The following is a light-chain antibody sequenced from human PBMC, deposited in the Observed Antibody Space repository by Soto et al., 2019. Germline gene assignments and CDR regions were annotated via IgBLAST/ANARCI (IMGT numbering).Light chain of an antibody. Sequence: EIVMTQSPATLSVSPGDRATLSCRAGQSVSSNLAWYQQKPGQAPRLRIYGASTRATGIPARFSGSGSGTEFTLTLSSLQSEDFAVYYCQRYNAWPITFGQGTRLDIK. CDR2: GAS. CDR1: QSVSSN. J-gene: IGKJ5*01. CDR3: QRYNAWPIT. V-gene: IGKV3-15*01.